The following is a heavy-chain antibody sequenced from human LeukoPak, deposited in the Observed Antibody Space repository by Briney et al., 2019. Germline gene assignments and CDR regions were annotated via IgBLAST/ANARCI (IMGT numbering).Heavy chain of an antibody. D-gene: IGHD3-22*01. CDR3: ARDPGYYDSSGYSGYFDY. Sequence: GGSLRLSCAASGFTFSSYVMNWVRQAPGKGLEWVSVISGGGGSTYYADSVKGRFTISRDNSKNTLFLQMNSLRAEDTAVYYCARDPGYYDSSGYSGYFDYWGQGTLVTVSS. CDR1: GFTFSSYV. CDR2: ISGGGGST. V-gene: IGHV3-23*01. J-gene: IGHJ4*02.